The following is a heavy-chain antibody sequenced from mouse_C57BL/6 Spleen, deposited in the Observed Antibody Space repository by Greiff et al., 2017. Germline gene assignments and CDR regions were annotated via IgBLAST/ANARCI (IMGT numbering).Heavy chain of an antibody. Sequence: LQQPGAELVKPGASVKLSCKASGYTFTSYWMQWVKQRPGQGLEWIGEIDPSDSYTTYNQKFKGKATLTVDTSSSTAYMQLSSLTSEDSAVYYCARRGDGYYSNYFDYWGQGTTLTVSS. V-gene: IGHV1-50*01. CDR2: IDPSDSYT. D-gene: IGHD2-3*01. CDR3: ARRGDGYYSNYFDY. CDR1: GYTFTSYW. J-gene: IGHJ2*01.